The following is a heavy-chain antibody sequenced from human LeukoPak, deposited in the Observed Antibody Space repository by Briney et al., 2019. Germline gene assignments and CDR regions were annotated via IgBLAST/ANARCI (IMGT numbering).Heavy chain of an antibody. V-gene: IGHV6-1*01. CDR2: THYRSKWYN. Sequence: SQTLSLTCAISGDSVSSNSAAWNWIRQSPSRGLECLGRTHYRSKWYNDYAVSVKSRITINPDTSKNQFSLQLNSVTPEDTAVYYCARHSRHWGAIDAFDIWGQGTMVTVSS. D-gene: IGHD7-27*01. CDR1: GDSVSSNSAA. J-gene: IGHJ3*02. CDR3: ARHSRHWGAIDAFDI.